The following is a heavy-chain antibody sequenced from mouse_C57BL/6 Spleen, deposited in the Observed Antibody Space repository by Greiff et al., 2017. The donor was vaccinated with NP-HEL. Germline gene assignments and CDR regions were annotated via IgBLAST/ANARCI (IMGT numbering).Heavy chain of an antibody. J-gene: IGHJ3*01. CDR2: ISDGGSYT. Sequence: EVMLVESGGDLVKPGGSLKLSCAASGFTFSSHAMSWVRQTPEKRLEWVAIISDGGSYTYYPDNVKGRFTISRDNAKNNLYLQLSHLKSEDTAMYYCARGDAWFAYWGQGTLVTVSA. V-gene: IGHV5-4*03. CDR3: ARGDAWFAY. CDR1: GFTFSSHA. D-gene: IGHD3-3*01.